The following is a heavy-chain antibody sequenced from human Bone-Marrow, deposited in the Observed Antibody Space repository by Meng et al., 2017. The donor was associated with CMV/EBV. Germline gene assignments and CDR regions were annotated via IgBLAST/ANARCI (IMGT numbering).Heavy chain of an antibody. D-gene: IGHD2-2*01. CDR3: ARDRWSGGDCSSTSCYGYYYSGMDF. J-gene: IGHJ6*02. V-gene: IGHV1-69*05. CDR2: IIPIFGTA. Sequence: SVKVSCKASGGTFSSYAISWVRQAPGQGLEWMGGIIPIFGTANYAQKFQGRVTITTDESTSTAYMELSSLRSEDTAVYYCARDRWSGGDCSSTSCYGYYYSGMDFWGQGTTVTVSS. CDR1: GGTFSSYA.